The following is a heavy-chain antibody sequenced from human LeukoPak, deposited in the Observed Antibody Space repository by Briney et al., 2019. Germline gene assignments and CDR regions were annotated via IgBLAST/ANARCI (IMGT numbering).Heavy chain of an antibody. V-gene: IGHV3-23*01. J-gene: IGHJ6*03. CDR3: AKDRVYYYYYMDV. D-gene: IGHD3-10*01. CDR1: RFTFSSYA. Sequence: PGGSLRLSCAASRFTFSSYAMSWVRQAPGMRLEWVSTIGGSGGGIYYADSVKGRFTISRDNSKNTLYLQMNSLRAEDTAVYYCAKDRVYYYYYMDVWGKGTTVTVSS. CDR2: IGGSGGGI.